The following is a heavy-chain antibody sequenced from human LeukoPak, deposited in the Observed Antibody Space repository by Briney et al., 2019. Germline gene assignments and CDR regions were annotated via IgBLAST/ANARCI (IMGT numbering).Heavy chain of an antibody. D-gene: IGHD2-2*01. CDR1: GYTFTSYD. CDR2: MNPNSGNT. CDR3: ARGPAAGNWFDP. V-gene: IGHV1-8*01. Sequence: ASVKVSCKASGYTFTSYDIHWVRQATGQGLEWMGWMNPNSGNTGYAQKFQGRVTMTRNTSISTAYMELSSLRSEDTAVYYCARGPAAGNWFDPWGQGTLVTVSS. J-gene: IGHJ5*02.